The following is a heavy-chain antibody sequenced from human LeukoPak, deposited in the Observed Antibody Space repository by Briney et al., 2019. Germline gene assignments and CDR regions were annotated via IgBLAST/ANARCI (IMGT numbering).Heavy chain of an antibody. CDR3: ARVGSYYDFWSGYYPALSWFDP. V-gene: IGHV4-59*01. CDR2: IYYSGST. D-gene: IGHD3-3*01. Sequence: SETLSLTCTVSGGSISSYYWSWIRQPPGKGLEWIGYIYYSGSTNYNPSLKSRVTMSVDTSKNQFSLKLSSVTAADTAVYYCARVGSYYDFWSGYYPALSWFDPWGQGTLVTVSS. J-gene: IGHJ5*02. CDR1: GGSISSYY.